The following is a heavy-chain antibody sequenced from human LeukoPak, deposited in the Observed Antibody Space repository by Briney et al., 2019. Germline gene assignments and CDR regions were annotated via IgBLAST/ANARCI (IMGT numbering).Heavy chain of an antibody. D-gene: IGHD6-19*01. CDR2: ISHGGDSA. J-gene: IGHJ4*02. CDR1: GFTFSTYA. Sequence: GGSLRLSCTASGFTFSTYAMTWVRQAPGKGLEWVSVISHGGDSAWCADSVKGRFTISRDNSKSTLFLQMNSLRADDTAIYYCAKGRSGWYEGLDYWGQGIQVTVSS. V-gene: IGHV3-23*01. CDR3: AKGRSGWYEGLDY.